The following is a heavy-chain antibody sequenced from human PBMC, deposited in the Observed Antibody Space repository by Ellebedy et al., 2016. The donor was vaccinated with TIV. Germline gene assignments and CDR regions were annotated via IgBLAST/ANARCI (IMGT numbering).Heavy chain of an antibody. Sequence: GGSLRLXCVTSGFTFGDYFMSWIRQAPGKGLEWIAYIDSASKMKYYADSVKGRFTVSRDNTNDSLYLQMHSLRADDTAVYFCARDYTFMITTPPAYWGQGTLVTVSS. CDR3: ARDYTFMITTPPAY. J-gene: IGHJ4*02. D-gene: IGHD3-16*01. CDR2: IDSASKMK. CDR1: GFTFGDYF. V-gene: IGHV3-11*01.